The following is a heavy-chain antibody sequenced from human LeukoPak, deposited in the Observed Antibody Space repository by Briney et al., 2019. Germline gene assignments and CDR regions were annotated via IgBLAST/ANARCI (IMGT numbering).Heavy chain of an antibody. CDR3: ARVTGVVRGSSDY. J-gene: IGHJ4*02. Sequence: GGSLRLSCAASGFTFSSYAMSWVRQAPGKGLEWVSAISGSGGSTYYADSVKGRFTISRDNAKNSLYLQMNSLRAEDTAVYYCARVTGVVRGSSDYWGQGTLVTVSS. CDR2: ISGSGGST. CDR1: GFTFSSYA. D-gene: IGHD3-10*01. V-gene: IGHV3-23*01.